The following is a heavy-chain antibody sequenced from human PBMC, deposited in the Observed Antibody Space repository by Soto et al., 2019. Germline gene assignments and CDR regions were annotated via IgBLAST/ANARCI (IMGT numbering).Heavy chain of an antibody. CDR3: ARHGSGSYYNNCFDP. CDR1: GGSISSSTYY. J-gene: IGHJ5*02. V-gene: IGHV4-39*01. CDR2: IYYSGST. D-gene: IGHD3-10*01. Sequence: QLQLQESGPGRVKPSETLSLTCTVSGGSISSSTYYWGWIRQPPGKGLEWIGSIYYSGSTYYNPSLKSRVTISVDTSKNQFSLKLSSVTVADTAVYYCARHGSGSYYNNCFDPWGQGTLVTVSS.